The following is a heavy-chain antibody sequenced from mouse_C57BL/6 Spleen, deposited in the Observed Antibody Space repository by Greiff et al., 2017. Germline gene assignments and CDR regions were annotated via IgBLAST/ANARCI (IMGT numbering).Heavy chain of an antibody. CDR2: IDPSDSYT. CDR3: ARERTLDY. CDR1: GYTFTSYW. Sequence: VQLQQPGAELVRPGTSVKLSCKASGYTFTSYWMHWVKQRPGQGLEWIGVIDPSDSYTNYNQKFKGKATLTVDTSSSTAYMQLSSLTSEDSAVYYCARERTLDYWGQGTTLTVSS. V-gene: IGHV1-59*01. J-gene: IGHJ2*01.